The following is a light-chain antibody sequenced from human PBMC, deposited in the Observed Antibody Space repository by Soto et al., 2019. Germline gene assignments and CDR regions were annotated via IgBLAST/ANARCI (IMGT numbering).Light chain of an antibody. Sequence: EIVLTQYPATLSLSPGERATLSCRASQSVSSYLAWYQQKPGQAPRLLIYDASSRATGIPARFSGSGSGTDFTLTISSLEPEDFAVYYCQQRSTPLTFGGGTKVEIK. CDR3: QQRSTPLT. J-gene: IGKJ4*01. CDR1: QSVSSY. CDR2: DAS. V-gene: IGKV3-11*01.